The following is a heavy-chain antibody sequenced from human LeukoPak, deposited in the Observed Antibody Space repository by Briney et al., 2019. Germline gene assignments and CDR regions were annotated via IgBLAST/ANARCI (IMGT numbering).Heavy chain of an antibody. CDR1: GGSISSGSYY. CDR3: ARDYSAIFGV. V-gene: IGHV4-61*02. D-gene: IGHD3-3*01. CDR2: IYTSGST. J-gene: IGHJ6*04. Sequence: PSQTLSLTCTVSGGSISSGSYYWDWIRQPAGKGLEWIGRIYTSGSTNYNPSLKSRVTISVDTSKNQFSLKLSSVTAADTAVYYCARDYSAIFGVRGKGTTVTVSS.